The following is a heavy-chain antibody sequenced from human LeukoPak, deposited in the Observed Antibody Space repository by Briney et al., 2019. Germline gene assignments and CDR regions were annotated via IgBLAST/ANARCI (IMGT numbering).Heavy chain of an antibody. CDR3: ARRSGYDYENWFDP. CDR2: IYYSGST. Sequence: PSETQSLTCTVSGGSISSSYWSWIRQPPGKALEWIGYIYYSGSTNYNPSLKSRVTISVDTSKNQFSLRLSSVTAADTAVYYCARRSGYDYENWFDPWGQGTLVTVSS. J-gene: IGHJ5*02. D-gene: IGHD5-12*01. CDR1: GGSISSSY. V-gene: IGHV4-59*08.